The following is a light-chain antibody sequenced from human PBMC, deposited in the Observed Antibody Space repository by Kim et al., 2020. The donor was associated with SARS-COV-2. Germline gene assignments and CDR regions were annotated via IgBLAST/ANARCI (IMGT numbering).Light chain of an antibody. V-gene: IGKV1-5*03. CDR1: QSMSNW. J-gene: IGKJ1*01. CDR2: KAS. Sequence: AYVADRVTITCRTSQSMSNWLAWYQQKPGKAPKLLIYKASNLESGVPSRFSGSGSGTEFTLTISSLQPDDFATYYCQQYSSYSFGQGTKVDIK. CDR3: QQYSSYS.